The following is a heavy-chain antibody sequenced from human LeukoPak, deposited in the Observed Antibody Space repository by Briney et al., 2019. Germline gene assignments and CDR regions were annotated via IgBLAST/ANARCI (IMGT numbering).Heavy chain of an antibody. CDR2: ISSSGST. CDR3: ARGPYSYDSSGAFDI. D-gene: IGHD3-22*01. V-gene: IGHV4-61*02. Sequence: SETLSLTCTVSGDSISSGDYYWSWIRQPAGKGLDWIGRISSSGSTNYNPSLKSRVTISVDTSKNQFSLKLSPVTAADTAVYFCARGPYSYDSSGAFDIWGQGTMVTVSS. J-gene: IGHJ3*02. CDR1: GDSISSGDYY.